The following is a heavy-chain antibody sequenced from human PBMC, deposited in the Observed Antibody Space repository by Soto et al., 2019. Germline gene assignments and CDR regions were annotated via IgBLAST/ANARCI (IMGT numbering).Heavy chain of an antibody. D-gene: IGHD5-12*01. V-gene: IGHV4-34*01. J-gene: IGHJ4*02. CDR3: ARTRGGYNSAFDY. CDR2: INHSGST. Sequence: QVQLQQWGAGLLKPSETLSLTCAVYGGSFSGYYWSWIRQPPGKGLEWSGEINHSGSTNYKPSLKSRVTISVDTSKNQFSLKLSSVTAADTAVYYCARTRGGYNSAFDYWGQGTLVTVSS. CDR1: GGSFSGYY.